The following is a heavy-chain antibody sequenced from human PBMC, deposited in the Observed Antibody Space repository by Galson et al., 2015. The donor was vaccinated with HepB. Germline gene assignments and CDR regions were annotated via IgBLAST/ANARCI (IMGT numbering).Heavy chain of an antibody. CDR1: GYTFTSYY. Sequence: SVTVSCKASGYTFTSYYMHWVRQAPGQGPEWMGIINPSGGSTSYAQKFQGRVTMTRDTSTSTVYMELSSLRSEDTAVYYCARRSELLRWYFDLWGRGTLVTVSS. CDR3: ARRSELLRWYFDL. CDR2: INPSGGST. J-gene: IGHJ2*01. D-gene: IGHD1-26*01. V-gene: IGHV1-46*01.